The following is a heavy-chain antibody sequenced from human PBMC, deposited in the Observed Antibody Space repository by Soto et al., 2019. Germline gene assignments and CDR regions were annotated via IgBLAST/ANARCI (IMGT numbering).Heavy chain of an antibody. CDR3: ARGPAPVYDFWSGYSHFDY. D-gene: IGHD3-3*01. Sequence: SVKVSCKASGGTFSSYAISWVRQAPGQGLEWMGGIIPIFGTANYAQKFQGRVTITADESTSTAYMELSSLRSEDTAVYYCARGPAPVYDFWSGYSHFDYWGQGTLFTVS. CDR2: IIPIFGTA. J-gene: IGHJ4*02. V-gene: IGHV1-69*13. CDR1: GGTFSSYA.